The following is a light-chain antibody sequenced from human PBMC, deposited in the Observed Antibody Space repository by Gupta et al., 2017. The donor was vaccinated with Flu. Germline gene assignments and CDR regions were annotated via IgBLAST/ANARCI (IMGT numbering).Light chain of an antibody. CDR1: SSDIGCYNY. CDR3: CSYTFSSTGV. V-gene: IGLV2-14*01. J-gene: IGLJ3*02. CDR2: EVS. Sequence: SITISCTGTSSDIGCYNYVSWYQQHTGKAPKVMIYEVSKRPAGVSNRFSASKSGTTASLTISGRQAEDEADYYCCSYTFSSTGVFGGGTKVTVL.